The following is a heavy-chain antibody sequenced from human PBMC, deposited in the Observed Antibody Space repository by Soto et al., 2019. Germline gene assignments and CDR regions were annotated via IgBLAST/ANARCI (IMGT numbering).Heavy chain of an antibody. D-gene: IGHD6-19*01. Sequence: GGSLRLSCAASGFTFSNAWMSWVRQAPGKGLEWVGRIKSKTDGGTTDYAAPVKGRFTISRDDSKNTLYLQMNSLRAEDTAVYYCAKDRVSEHNNGWPQGSWGQGTQVTVSS. CDR3: AKDRVSEHNNGWPQGS. J-gene: IGHJ4*02. CDR2: IKSKTDGGTT. V-gene: IGHV3-15*01. CDR1: GFTFSNAW.